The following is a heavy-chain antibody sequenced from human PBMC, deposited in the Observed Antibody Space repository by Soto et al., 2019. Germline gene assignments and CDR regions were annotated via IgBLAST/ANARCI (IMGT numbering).Heavy chain of an antibody. CDR2: TYYSGST. CDR3: ARDWYSGGRDAFDI. CDR1: GGSISSGGYY. J-gene: IGHJ3*02. Sequence: PSETLSLTCTVSGGSISSGGYYWSWIRQHPGKGLEWIGYTYYSGSTYYNPSLKSRVTISVDTSKNQFSLKLSSVTAADTAVYYCARDWYSGGRDAFDIWGQGTMVTVSS. D-gene: IGHD1-26*01. V-gene: IGHV4-31*03.